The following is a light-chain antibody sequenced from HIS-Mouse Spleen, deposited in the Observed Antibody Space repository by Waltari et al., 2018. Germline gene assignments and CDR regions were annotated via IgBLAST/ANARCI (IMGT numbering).Light chain of an antibody. CDR3: QQYGSSST. Sequence: EIVLTQSPGTLSLSPGETATLSCRASQSVSSSYLAWYQQKPGQAPRLPIYGASSRATGIPDRFSGSGSGTDFTLTISRLEPEDFAVYYCQQYGSSSTFGQGTRLEIK. J-gene: IGKJ5*01. CDR1: QSVSSSY. CDR2: GAS. V-gene: IGKV3-20*01.